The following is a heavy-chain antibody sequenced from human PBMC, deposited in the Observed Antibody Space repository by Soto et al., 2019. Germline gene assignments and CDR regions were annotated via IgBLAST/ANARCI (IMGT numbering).Heavy chain of an antibody. CDR3: GRGPPSWERLFDY. CDR1: GFTFSSYS. J-gene: IGHJ4*02. D-gene: IGHD1-26*01. V-gene: IGHV3-48*01. Sequence: EVQLVESGGGLVQPGGSLRLSCAASGFTFSSYSMNWVRQAPGKGLEWVSYMSSSSITIYYADSVKGRFTISRDNAKNSLYLQRNSLRAAATAVCYCGRGPPSWERLFDYWGQGTRVTVSS. CDR2: MSSSSITI.